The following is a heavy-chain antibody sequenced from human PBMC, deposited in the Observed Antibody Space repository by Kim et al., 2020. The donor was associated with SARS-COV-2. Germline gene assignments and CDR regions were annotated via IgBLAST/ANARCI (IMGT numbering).Heavy chain of an antibody. D-gene: IGHD2-15*01. V-gene: IGHV1-3*01. CDR2: INAGNGNT. CDR3: ARAGGIHSSMIASIYGMDV. J-gene: IGHJ6*02. Sequence: ASVKVSCKASGYTFTSYAMHWVRQAPGQRLEWMGWINAGNGNTKYSQKFQGRVTITRDTSASTAYMELSSLRSEDTAVYYCARAGGIHSSMIASIYGMDVWGQGTTVTVSS. CDR1: GYTFTSYA.